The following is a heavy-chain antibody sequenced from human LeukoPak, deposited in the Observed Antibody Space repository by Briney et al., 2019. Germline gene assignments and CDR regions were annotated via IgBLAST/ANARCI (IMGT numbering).Heavy chain of an antibody. J-gene: IGHJ6*03. V-gene: IGHV1-69*13. CDR2: IIPIFGTA. D-gene: IGHD2-2*01. CDR3: ARNIVVVPAAPGAGYYYMDV. Sequence: SVKVSCKASGYTFTSDDINWVRQAPGQGLEWMGGIIPIFGTANYAQKFQGRVTITADESTSTAYMELSSLRSEDTAVYYCARNIVVVPAAPGAGYYYMDVWGKGTTVTVSS. CDR1: GYTFTSDD.